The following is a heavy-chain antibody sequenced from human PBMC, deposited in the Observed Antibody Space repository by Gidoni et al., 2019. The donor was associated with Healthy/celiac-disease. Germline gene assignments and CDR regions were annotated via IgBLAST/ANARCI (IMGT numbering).Heavy chain of an antibody. CDR3: ARDWAAAGGGAYDGMDV. V-gene: IGHV3-48*03. D-gene: IGHD6-13*01. Sequence: VQLVGSGGGLVPPGGSLVPPCSASGFPFRSYEMNWVRQAPGKGLGWVSEMSSSGSTIYNADSEKGRFNISRDNAKNTLYLQMNRLRAEETAVYYCARDWAAAGGGAYDGMDVWGQGTTVTVSS. CDR1: GFPFRSYE. J-gene: IGHJ6*02. CDR2: MSSSGSTI.